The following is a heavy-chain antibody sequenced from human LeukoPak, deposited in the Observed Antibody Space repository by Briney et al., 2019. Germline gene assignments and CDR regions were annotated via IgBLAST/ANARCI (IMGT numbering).Heavy chain of an antibody. J-gene: IGHJ4*02. D-gene: IGHD3-3*01. Sequence: GGSLRLSCAASGFTFSSYSMNWVRQAPGKGLEWVSSISSSSSYIYYADSVKGRFTISRDNAKNSLYLQMNSLRAEDTAVYYCANKDAYYDFWSGYYTEFDYWGQGTLVTVSS. V-gene: IGHV3-21*04. CDR3: ANKDAYYDFWSGYYTEFDY. CDR1: GFTFSSYS. CDR2: ISSSSSYI.